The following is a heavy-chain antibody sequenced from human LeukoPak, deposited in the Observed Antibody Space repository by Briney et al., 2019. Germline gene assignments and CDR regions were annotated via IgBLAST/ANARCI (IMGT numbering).Heavy chain of an antibody. CDR1: GYTFTGYY. D-gene: IGHD1-14*01. CDR3: ARLLTGVLMGNRDY. CDR2: INPNSGGT. J-gene: IGHJ4*02. V-gene: IGHV1-2*02. Sequence: ASVKVSCKASGYTFTGYYMHWVRQAPGQGLEWMGWINPNSGGTNYAQKFQGRVTMTRDTSISTAYMELSRLRSDDTAVYYCARLLTGVLMGNRDYWGQGTLVTVSS.